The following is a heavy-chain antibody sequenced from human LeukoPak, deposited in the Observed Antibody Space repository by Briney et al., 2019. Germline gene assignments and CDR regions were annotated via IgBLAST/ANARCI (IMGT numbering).Heavy chain of an antibody. V-gene: IGHV4-61*02. Sequence: SETLSLTCTVSGGSISSGSYYWSWIRQPAGTGLEWIGRIYTSGSTNYNPSLKSRVTISVDTSKNQFSLKLSSVTAADTAVYYCAKEDGSGRRGYFAYWGQGTLVTVSS. CDR3: AKEDGSGRRGYFAY. J-gene: IGHJ4*02. D-gene: IGHD3-10*01. CDR2: IYTSGST. CDR1: GGSISSGSYY.